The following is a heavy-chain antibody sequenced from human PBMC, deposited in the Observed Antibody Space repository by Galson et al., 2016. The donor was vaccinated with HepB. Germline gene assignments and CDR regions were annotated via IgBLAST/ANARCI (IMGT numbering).Heavy chain of an antibody. CDR3: ARNRPVTTSGY. Sequence: SLRLSCAASGFTFSSYAMSWVRQAPGKGLEWVSVISGSGEGTHYGESVKGRFTISRDNSKDTLYLQMNSLRTEDTAVYYCARNRPVTTSGYWGQGTLVIVSS. D-gene: IGHD4-11*01. V-gene: IGHV3-23*01. CDR1: GFTFSSYA. J-gene: IGHJ4*02. CDR2: ISGSGEGT.